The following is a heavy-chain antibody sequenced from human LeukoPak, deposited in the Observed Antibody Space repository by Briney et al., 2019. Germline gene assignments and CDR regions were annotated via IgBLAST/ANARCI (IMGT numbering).Heavy chain of an antibody. J-gene: IGHJ4*02. Sequence: KASETLSLTCAVYGGSFSGYYWSWIRQPPGKGLEWIGEINHSGSTNYNPSLKSRVTISVDTSKNQFSLKLSSVTAADTAVYYCARGRLYDYVWGSYRYSPFDYWGQGTLVTVSS. V-gene: IGHV4-34*01. CDR2: INHSGST. D-gene: IGHD3-16*02. CDR3: ARGRLYDYVWGSYRYSPFDY. CDR1: GGSFSGYY.